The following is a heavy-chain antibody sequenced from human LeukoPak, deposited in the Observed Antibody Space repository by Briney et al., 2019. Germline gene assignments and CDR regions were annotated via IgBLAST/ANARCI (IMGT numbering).Heavy chain of an antibody. J-gene: IGHJ4*02. D-gene: IGHD6-6*01. CDR1: GFTFSSYS. Sequence: GGSLRLSCAASGFTFSSYSMNWVRQAPGKGPEWVSSISSSSSYIYYADSVKGRFTISRDNAKNSLHLQMNSLRAEDTAVYYCARDLWAARGTFDYWGQGTLVTVSS. V-gene: IGHV3-21*01. CDR2: ISSSSSYI. CDR3: ARDLWAARGTFDY.